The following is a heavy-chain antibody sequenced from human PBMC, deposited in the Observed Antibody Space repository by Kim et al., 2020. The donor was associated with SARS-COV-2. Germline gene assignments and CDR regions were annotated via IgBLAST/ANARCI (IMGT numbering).Heavy chain of an antibody. V-gene: IGHV4-59*13. CDR1: GGSISSYY. CDR3: ARDRYGDYVRGHYYYGMD. D-gene: IGHD4-17*01. J-gene: IGHJ6*01. Sequence: SETLSLTCTVSGGSISSYYWNWIRQPPGKGLDWIGYISYSGSTNYNPSLKSRVTISVDTSKSQFSLKLSSVSAADTAVYYCARDRYGDYVRGHYYYGMD. CDR2: ISYSGST.